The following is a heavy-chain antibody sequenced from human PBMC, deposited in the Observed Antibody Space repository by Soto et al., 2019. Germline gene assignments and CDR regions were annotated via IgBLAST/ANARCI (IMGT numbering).Heavy chain of an antibody. D-gene: IGHD2-2*01. CDR1: GYSFTSYW. J-gene: IGHJ6*02. V-gene: IGHV5-10-1*01. CDR3: ARRCSSTSCYYYYGMDV. Sequence: LGESLKISCKGSGYSFTSYWISWVRQMPGKGLEWMGRIDPSDSYTNYSPSFQSHVTISADKSISTAYLQWSSLKASDTAMYYCARRCSSTSCYYYYGMDVWGQGTTVTVSS. CDR2: IDPSDSYT.